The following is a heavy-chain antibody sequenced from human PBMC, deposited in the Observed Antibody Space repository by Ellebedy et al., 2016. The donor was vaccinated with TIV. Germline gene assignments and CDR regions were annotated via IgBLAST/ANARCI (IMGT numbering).Heavy chain of an antibody. CDR3: ATVFEY. CDR2: IWYDGGNK. V-gene: IGHV3-30*02. Sequence: PGGSLRLSCEASGFIFSTYGMHWVRQAPGRGLEWVAFIWYDGGNKYYADSVKGRFTISRDNSKNTLYLQMNSLTAEDTAVYYCATVFEYWGQGALVTVSS. CDR1: GFIFSTYG. J-gene: IGHJ4*02.